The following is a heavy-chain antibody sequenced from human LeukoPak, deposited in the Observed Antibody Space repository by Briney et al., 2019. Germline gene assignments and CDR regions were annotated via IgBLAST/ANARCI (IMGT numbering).Heavy chain of an antibody. V-gene: IGHV3-30-3*01. CDR2: ISYDGSNK. D-gene: IGHD6-19*01. Sequence: GRSLRLSCVASGFTFGSYAMHWVRQAPGKGLEWVALISYDGSNKDYAVSVEGRFTISRDNSKNTLYLQMNSLRGEDTAVYYCARDLRDSGWNLDNWGQGTQVTVSS. CDR1: GFTFGSYA. CDR3: ARDLRDSGWNLDN. J-gene: IGHJ4*02.